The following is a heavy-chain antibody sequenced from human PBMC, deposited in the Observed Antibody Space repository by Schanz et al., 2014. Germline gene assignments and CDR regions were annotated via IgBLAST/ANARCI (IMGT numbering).Heavy chain of an antibody. CDR1: GFTFSSYA. Sequence: QVQLVESGGCVVQPGRSLRLSCAASGFTFSSYAVHWVRQAPDKGLVWVAVTSSDGSLKYYADSVKGRFTISRDNSRATVYLKMNSWRGEDTAVYYCGRGGRGGYPGRVFDIGGQGTMVTASS. D-gene: IGHD5-12*01. CDR3: GRGGRGGYPGRVFDI. J-gene: IGHJ3*02. V-gene: IGHV3-30*04. CDR2: TSSDGSLK.